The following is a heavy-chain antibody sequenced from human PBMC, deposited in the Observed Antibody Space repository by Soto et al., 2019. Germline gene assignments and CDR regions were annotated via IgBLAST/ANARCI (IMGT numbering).Heavy chain of an antibody. CDR2: IYPGDSDT. CDR1: GYSFTTYW. V-gene: IGHV5-51*01. J-gene: IGHJ4*02. CDR3: ARISVYDSSTYYVTTTKYFDE. D-gene: IGHD3-22*01. Sequence: PGESLKISCKGSGYSFTTYWIGWVRQMPGKGLEWMGIIYPGDSDTRYSPSFQGQVTISADKSISTAYLQWSSLKASGTAMYYCARISVYDSSTYYVTTTKYFDEWGQGTLVTGSS.